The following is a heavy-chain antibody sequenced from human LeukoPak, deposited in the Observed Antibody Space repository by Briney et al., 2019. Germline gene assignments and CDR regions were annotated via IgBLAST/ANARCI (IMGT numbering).Heavy chain of an antibody. D-gene: IGHD1-1*01. CDR3: ARDATGWEDTTYFDY. CDR2: ISSSGNTI. J-gene: IGHJ4*02. CDR1: GFTFSDYF. V-gene: IGHV3-11*01. Sequence: PGGSLRLPCAVSGFTFSDYFMSWIRQAPGKGLEWVSYISSSGNTIFYADSVKGRFTISRDNAKNSLYLQMNSLRAEDTAVYFCARDATGWEDTTYFDYWGQGTLVTVSS.